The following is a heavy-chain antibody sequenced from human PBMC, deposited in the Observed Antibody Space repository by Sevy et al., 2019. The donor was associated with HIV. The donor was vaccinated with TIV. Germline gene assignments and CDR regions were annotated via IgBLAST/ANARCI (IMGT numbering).Heavy chain of an antibody. CDR1: GFTFSNAW. CDR3: TTDLLDGSGSYYFDY. D-gene: IGHD3-10*01. CDR2: IKSKTDGGTT. J-gene: IGHJ4*02. V-gene: IGHV3-15*01. Sequence: GGSLRLSCAASGFTFSNAWMSWVRQAPGKGLEWVGRIKSKTDGGTTDYAAPVKGRFTISRDDSKNTLYLQMNSLKTEDTAVYYCTTDLLDGSGSYYFDYWGLGTLVTVSS.